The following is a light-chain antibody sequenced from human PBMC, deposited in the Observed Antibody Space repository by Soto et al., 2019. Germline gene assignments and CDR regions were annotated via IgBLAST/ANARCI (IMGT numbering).Light chain of an antibody. CDR1: QSVSIL. CDR2: GTS. Sequence: EIVMTQSPATLSVSPWERATLSCRASQSVSILLAWYQQKPGQAPRLLIYGTSSRATGIPDRFSASGSGTDFTLTISRLEPEDFAVYYCQQYSRAPLTFGQGTKVDIK. J-gene: IGKJ1*01. CDR3: QQYSRAPLT. V-gene: IGKV3-20*01.